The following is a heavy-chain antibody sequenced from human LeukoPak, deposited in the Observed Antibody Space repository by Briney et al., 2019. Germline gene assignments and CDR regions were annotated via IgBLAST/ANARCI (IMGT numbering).Heavy chain of an antibody. CDR3: ARREGPNFDY. CDR2: IYYSGST. V-gene: IGHV4-59*01. J-gene: IGHJ4*02. CDR1: GGSISSYY. D-gene: IGHD1-26*01. Sequence: SGTLSLTCTVSGGSISSYYWSWIRQPPGKGLEWIGYIYYSGSTNYNPSLKSRVTISVDTSKNQFSLKLSSVTAADTAVYYCARREGPNFDYWGQGTLVTVSS.